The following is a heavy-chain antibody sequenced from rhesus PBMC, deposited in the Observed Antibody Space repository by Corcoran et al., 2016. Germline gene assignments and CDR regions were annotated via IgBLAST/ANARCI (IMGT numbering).Heavy chain of an antibody. V-gene: IGHV4-122*02. CDR1: GYSLSSGVY. J-gene: IGHJ2*01. Sequence: QVQLQESGPGLVKPSATLSLTCAVSGYSLSSGVYWSWIPQPPGKGLEWIGYITYSGSTSYNPSLKSRVTISRDTSKNQFSLKLSSVTAADTAVYYCARENGIHWYFDIWGPGTPITISS. CDR3: ARENGIHWYFDI. CDR2: ITYSGST. D-gene: IGHD4-29*01.